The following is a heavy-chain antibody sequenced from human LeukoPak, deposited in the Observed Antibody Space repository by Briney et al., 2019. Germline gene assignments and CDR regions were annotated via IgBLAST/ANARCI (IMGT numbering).Heavy chain of an antibody. V-gene: IGHV3-23*01. CDR1: GFTFSNYA. D-gene: IGHD1-14*01. CDR3: AKVIITGSFPDYFDN. Sequence: GGSLRLSCAASGFTFSNYAMSWVRQAPGKGLEWVSAISGSGSTSYYVDSVKGRFTISRDNSKDTLYLQMNSLRAEDTAIYYCAKVIITGSFPDYFDNWGQGTLVTVSS. CDR2: ISGSGSTS. J-gene: IGHJ4*02.